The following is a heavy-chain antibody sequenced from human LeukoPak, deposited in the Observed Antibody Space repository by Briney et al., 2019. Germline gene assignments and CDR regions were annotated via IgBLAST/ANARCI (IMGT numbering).Heavy chain of an antibody. Sequence: SETLSLTCTVSGGSISSSSYYWGWIRQPPGKGLEWIGSIYYSGSTYYNPSLKSRVTISVDTSKNQFSLKLSSVTAADTAVYYCASVWGSYYTPYYFDYWGQGTLVTVSS. CDR3: ASVWGSYYTPYYFDY. V-gene: IGHV4-39*01. D-gene: IGHD1-26*01. CDR2: IYYSGST. J-gene: IGHJ4*02. CDR1: GGSISSSSYY.